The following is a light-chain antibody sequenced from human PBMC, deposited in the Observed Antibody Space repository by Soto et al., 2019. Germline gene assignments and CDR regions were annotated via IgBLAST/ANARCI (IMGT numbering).Light chain of an antibody. CDR2: GAS. CDR3: QQYGALPPT. J-gene: IGKJ4*01. Sequence: EIVLTQFPGALSLSPGERVTLSCRASQTVSNTYLAWYQQKSGQAHKLLIYGASNRATGIPDRFSGSGSGTDFTLTISRLEPEDFAVYYCQQYGALPPTFGGGTKVEIK. CDR1: QTVSNTY. V-gene: IGKV3-20*01.